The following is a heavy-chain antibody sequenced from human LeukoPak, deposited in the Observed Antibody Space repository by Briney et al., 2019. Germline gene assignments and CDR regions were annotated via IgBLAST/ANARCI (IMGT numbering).Heavy chain of an antibody. CDR3: ARDAMIVDDASDI. D-gene: IGHD3-22*01. Sequence: GGSLRLSCAASGFTFSSYWMSWVRQAPGKGLEWVANIKQDGSEKYYVDSVKGRFTISRDNAKNSLYLQMNSLRAEDTAVHYCARDAMIVDDASDIWGQGTIVTVSS. J-gene: IGHJ3*02. CDR2: IKQDGSEK. V-gene: IGHV3-7*01. CDR1: GFTFSSYW.